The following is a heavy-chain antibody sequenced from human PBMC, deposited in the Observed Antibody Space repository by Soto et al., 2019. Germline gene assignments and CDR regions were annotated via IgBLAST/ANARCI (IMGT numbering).Heavy chain of an antibody. Sequence: QVQLVESGGGVVQPGRSLRLSCAASGFTFNNFAMHWVRQAPGKGLEWVAFISYDGTYKYYADSVRGRFTVYRDNSKSTLFLQMNGVKFEDTDVYVCANEVDVAFSSLQYGMDVWGQGTTVTVSS. D-gene: IGHD5-12*01. V-gene: IGHV3-30*14. J-gene: IGHJ6*02. CDR2: ISYDGTYK. CDR1: GFTFNNFA. CDR3: ANEVDVAFSSLQYGMDV.